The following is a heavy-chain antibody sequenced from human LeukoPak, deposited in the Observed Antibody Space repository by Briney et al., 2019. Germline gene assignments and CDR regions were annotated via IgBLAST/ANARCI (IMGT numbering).Heavy chain of an antibody. D-gene: IGHD6-25*01. CDR2: INSEGSST. J-gene: IGHJ2*01. CDR3: ARGLPWYFDL. Sequence: GGSLRLSCADSGFTFSRYWMHWVRQDPGKGLVWVSRINSEGSSTSYADSVKGRFTISRDNAKNTLYLQTNSLRAEDTAVYYRARGLPWYFDLWGRGTLVTVSS. CDR1: GFTFSRYW. V-gene: IGHV3-74*01.